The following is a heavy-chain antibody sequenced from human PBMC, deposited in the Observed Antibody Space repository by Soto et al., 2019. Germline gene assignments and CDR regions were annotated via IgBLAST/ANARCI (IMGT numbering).Heavy chain of an antibody. CDR1: GFTFSSYW. Sequence: GGSLRLFCAASGFTFSSYWMSWVRQAPGKGLEWVANIKQDGSEKYYVDSVKGRFTISRDNAKNSLYLQMNSLRAEDTAVYYCARDGRFPGYYDILTGQGYMDVWGKGTTVTVSS. D-gene: IGHD3-9*01. CDR2: IKQDGSEK. CDR3: ARDGRFPGYYDILTGQGYMDV. V-gene: IGHV3-7*01. J-gene: IGHJ6*03.